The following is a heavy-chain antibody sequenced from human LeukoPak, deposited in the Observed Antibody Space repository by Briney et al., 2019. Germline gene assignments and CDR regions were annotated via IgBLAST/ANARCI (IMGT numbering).Heavy chain of an antibody. CDR1: GGSISSGSYY. D-gene: IGHD3-22*01. J-gene: IGHJ4*02. CDR2: IYTSGST. Sequence: PSETLSLTCTVSGGSISSGSYYWSWIRQPAGKGLEWMGRIYTSGSTNYNPSLKSRVTISVDTSKNQFSLKLSSVTAADTAVYYCAREWLLMSYFDYWGQGTLVTVSS. V-gene: IGHV4-61*02. CDR3: AREWLLMSYFDY.